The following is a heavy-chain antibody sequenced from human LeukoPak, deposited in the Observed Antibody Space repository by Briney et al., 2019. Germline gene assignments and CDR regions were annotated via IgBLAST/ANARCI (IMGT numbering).Heavy chain of an antibody. V-gene: IGHV1-46*01. CDR2: INPSGGST. D-gene: IGHD3-22*01. CDR3: ARVFSSSGYGY. Sequence: ASVKVSCXASGYTFTSYYMHWVRQAPGQGLEWMAIINPSGGSTSYAQKFQGSVTMTRDTSTSTVYMELSSLRSEDTAVYYCARVFSSSGYGYWGQGTLVTVSS. CDR1: GYTFTSYY. J-gene: IGHJ4*02.